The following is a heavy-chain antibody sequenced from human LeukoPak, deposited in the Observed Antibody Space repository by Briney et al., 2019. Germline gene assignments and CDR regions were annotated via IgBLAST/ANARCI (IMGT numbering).Heavy chain of an antibody. J-gene: IGHJ4*02. D-gene: IGHD1-26*01. CDR3: ARDGKAKNDY. V-gene: IGHV3-64*02. CDR2: MDDSGTHT. Sequence: PGGSLRLSCAPSGLTFSRYAMQWVRQAPDKRLEYVSGMDDSGTHTFYAESVKGRFTMSRDNSRDTLYLQMRSLRPEDTAVYYCARDGKAKNDYWGRGTLVTVST. CDR1: GLTFSRYA.